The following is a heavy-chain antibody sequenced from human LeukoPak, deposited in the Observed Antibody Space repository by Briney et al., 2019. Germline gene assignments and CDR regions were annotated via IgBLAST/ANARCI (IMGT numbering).Heavy chain of an antibody. V-gene: IGHV4-59*01. Sequence: SETLSLTCTVSGGSISSYYWSWIRQPPGKGLEWIGYIYYSGSTNYNPSLKSRVTISVDTSKNQFSLKLSSVTAADTAVYYCARDVPSGYHDFWGQGTLVTVSS. J-gene: IGHJ4*02. CDR3: ARDVPSGYHDF. CDR2: IYYSGST. CDR1: GGSISSYY. D-gene: IGHD3-3*01.